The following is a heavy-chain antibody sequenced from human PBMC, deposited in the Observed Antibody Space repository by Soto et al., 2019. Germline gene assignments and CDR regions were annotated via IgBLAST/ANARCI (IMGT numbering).Heavy chain of an antibody. CDR3: ARANDCSGGSCHPHYYYYGMDV. J-gene: IGHJ6*02. D-gene: IGHD2-15*01. CDR1: GGSFSGYY. V-gene: IGHV4-34*01. Sequence: ASETLSLTCAVYGGSFSGYYWSWIRQPPGKGLEWIGEINHSGSTNYNPSLKSRVTISVDTSKNQFSLKLSSVTAADTAVYYCARANDCSGGSCHPHYYYYGMDVWGQGTTVTVSS. CDR2: INHSGST.